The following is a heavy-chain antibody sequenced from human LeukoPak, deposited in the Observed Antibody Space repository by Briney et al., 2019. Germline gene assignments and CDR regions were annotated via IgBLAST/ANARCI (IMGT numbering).Heavy chain of an antibody. CDR2: IRYDGNNE. V-gene: IGHV3-30*02. D-gene: IGHD1-14*01. Sequence: GGSLRLSCAASGFTFSSYGMHWVRQAPGKGLEWVAFIRYDGNNEYYADSVKGRFTISRGNSKNTLYLQMNILRPEDTAVYYCAKLPEPGDDPWGQGTLVTVSS. CDR3: AKLPEPGDDP. CDR1: GFTFSSYG. J-gene: IGHJ5*02.